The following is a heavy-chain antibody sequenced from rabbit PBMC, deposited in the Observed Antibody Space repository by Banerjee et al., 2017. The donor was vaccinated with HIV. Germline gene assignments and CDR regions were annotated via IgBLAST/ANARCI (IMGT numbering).Heavy chain of an antibody. V-gene: IGHV1S40*01. CDR1: RFSFSSSDY. Sequence: QSLEESGGGLVQPEGSLTLTCKAFRFSFSSSDYICWVRQAPGKGLEWIACIYIGNGDTYYASWAKGRFTISMTSSTTVDLKMTSLTAADTATYFCARAVGFPGTGYDYFNLWGPGTLVTVS. CDR2: IYIGNGDT. J-gene: IGHJ4*01. CDR3: ARAVGFPGTGYDYFNL. D-gene: IGHD8-1*01.